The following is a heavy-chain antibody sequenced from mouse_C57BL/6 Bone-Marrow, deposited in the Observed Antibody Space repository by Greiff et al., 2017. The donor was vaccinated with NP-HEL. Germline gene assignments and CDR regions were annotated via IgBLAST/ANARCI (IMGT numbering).Heavy chain of an antibody. CDR2: IDPSDSET. CDR3: ARIANYYGSSWYYFDY. Sequence: VQLQQPGAELVRPGSSVKLSCKASGYTFTSYWMHWVKQRPIQGLEWIGNIDPSDSETHYNQKFKDKATFTVAKSSNTAYMQLSSLTSEDSAVYYCARIANYYGSSWYYFDYWGQGTTLTVSS. CDR1: GYTFTSYW. V-gene: IGHV1-52*01. J-gene: IGHJ2*01. D-gene: IGHD1-1*01.